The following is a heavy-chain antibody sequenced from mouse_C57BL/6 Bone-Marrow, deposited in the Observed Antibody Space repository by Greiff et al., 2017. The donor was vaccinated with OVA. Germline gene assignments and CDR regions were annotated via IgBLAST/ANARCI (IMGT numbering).Heavy chain of an antibody. CDR3: ARGGELRNYAMDY. CDR2: STPGSGGT. V-gene: IGHV1-54*01. Sequence: QVQLQQSGAELVRPGTSVKVSCKASGYAFTNYLIEWVKQRPGQGLEWIGVSTPGSGGTTYNEKFKGKATLTADKSSSTAYMQLSSLTSDDSAVYFCARGGELRNYAMDYWGQGTSVTVSS. J-gene: IGHJ4*01. CDR1: GYAFTNYL. D-gene: IGHD1-1*01.